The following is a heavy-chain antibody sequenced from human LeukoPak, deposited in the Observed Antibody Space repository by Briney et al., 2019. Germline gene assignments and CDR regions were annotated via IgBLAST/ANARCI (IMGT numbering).Heavy chain of an antibody. V-gene: IGHV1-2*06. Sequence: GASVKVSCKASGYTFTGYYMHWLRQAPGQGLEWMGRINPNSGDTIYAQNFQGRVTVTRDTSISTAYMELSRLRSDDTAVYYCACWGGGNQGHWGQGTLVTVSS. D-gene: IGHD4-23*01. CDR3: ACWGGGNQGH. J-gene: IGHJ4*02. CDR2: INPNSGDT. CDR1: GYTFTGYY.